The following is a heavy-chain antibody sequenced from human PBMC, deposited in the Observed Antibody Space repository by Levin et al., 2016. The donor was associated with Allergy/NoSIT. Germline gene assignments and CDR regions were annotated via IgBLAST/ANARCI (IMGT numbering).Heavy chain of an antibody. CDR3: TTDRVPYTVTGGHWLDN. V-gene: IGHV3-15*01. D-gene: IGHD4-17*01. Sequence: GESLKISCAASGFTFTNAWISWVRQTPKKGLEWVGRVKSKIDGGTTDYAAPVKGRFTMSRDDSKNTVHLQMNSLTDDDTGVYYCTTDRVPYTVTGGHWLDNWGQGTLVTVSS. CDR2: VKSKIDGGTT. J-gene: IGHJ4*02. CDR1: GFTFTNAW.